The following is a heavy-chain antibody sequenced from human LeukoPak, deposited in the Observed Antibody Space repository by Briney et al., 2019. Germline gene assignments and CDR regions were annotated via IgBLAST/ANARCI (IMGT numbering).Heavy chain of an antibody. CDR3: ARDSVFIRGAFDY. D-gene: IGHD3-10*01. J-gene: IGHJ4*02. V-gene: IGHV3-20*04. CDR2: IHWNGGST. CDR1: GFTFDDYG. Sequence: PGGSLRLSCAASGFTFDDYGMSWVRQAPGKGLEWVSGIHWNGGSTGYAASVKDRFTISRDNDKNSLYLQMKSLRPEDTALYYCARDSVFIRGAFDYWGQGTLVTVSS.